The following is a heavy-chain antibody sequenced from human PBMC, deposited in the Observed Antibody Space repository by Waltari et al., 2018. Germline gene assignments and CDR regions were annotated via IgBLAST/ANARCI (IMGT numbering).Heavy chain of an antibody. J-gene: IGHJ3*02. D-gene: IGHD5-18*01. CDR3: ARVIGAYLYSSDAFDI. CDR1: GGSISSYY. V-gene: IGHV4-4*07. CDR2: IYTRGST. Sequence: QVQLQESGPGLVKPSETLSLTCTVSGGSISSYYWSWIRQPAGKGLEWIGRIYTRGSTNYNPSRKSRVTMSVDTSKNQFSLKLSSVTAADTAVYYCARVIGAYLYSSDAFDIWGQGTMVTVSS.